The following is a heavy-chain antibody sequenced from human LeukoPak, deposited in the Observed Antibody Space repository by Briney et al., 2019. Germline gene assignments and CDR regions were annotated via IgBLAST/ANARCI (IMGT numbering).Heavy chain of an antibody. CDR2: IWYDGSNQ. CDR3: ARAGYSSAWYPFDY. CDR1: GFTFSNYG. J-gene: IGHJ4*02. Sequence: GGSLRLSCAASGFTFSNYGMHWVRQAPGKGLEWVAVIWYDGSNQDYADSVKGRFTISRDNSRNTLYLQMNSLRAEDTAVYYCARAGYSSAWYPFDYWGQGTLVTVSS. V-gene: IGHV3-33*01. D-gene: IGHD6-19*01.